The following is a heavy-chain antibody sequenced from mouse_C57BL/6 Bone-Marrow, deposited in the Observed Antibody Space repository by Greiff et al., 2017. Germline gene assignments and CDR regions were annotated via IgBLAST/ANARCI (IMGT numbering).Heavy chain of an antibody. D-gene: IGHD1-1*02. V-gene: IGHV1-69*01. CDR1: GYTFTSYW. Sequence: QVQLQQPGAELVMPGASVKLSCKASGYTFTSYWMHWVKQRPGQGLEWIGEIDPSDSYTNYNQKFKGKSTLTVDKSSSTAYMQLSSLTSEDSAVDYCAREGSMASYYFDYWGQGTTLTVTS. J-gene: IGHJ2*01. CDR2: IDPSDSYT. CDR3: AREGSMASYYFDY.